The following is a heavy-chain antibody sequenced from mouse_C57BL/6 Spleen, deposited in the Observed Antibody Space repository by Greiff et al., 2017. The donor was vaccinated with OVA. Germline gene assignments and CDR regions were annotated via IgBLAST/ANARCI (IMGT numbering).Heavy chain of an antibody. Sequence: QVQLKESGPGLVAPSQSLSITCTVSGFSFTSYAISWVRQPPGKGLEWLGVIWTGGGTNYNSALKSRLSISKDNSKSQVFLKMNSLQTDDTARYYCARNYYGSSYWYFDVWGTGTTVTVSS. CDR3: ARNYYGSSYWYFDV. J-gene: IGHJ1*03. V-gene: IGHV2-9-1*01. D-gene: IGHD1-1*01. CDR1: GFSFTSYA. CDR2: IWTGGGT.